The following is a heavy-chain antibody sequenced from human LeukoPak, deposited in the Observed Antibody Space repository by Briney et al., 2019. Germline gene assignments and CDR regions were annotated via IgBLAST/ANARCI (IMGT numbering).Heavy chain of an antibody. CDR3: AELGITMIGGV. V-gene: IGHV3-48*03. D-gene: IGHD3-10*02. CDR1: GFTFSSYE. J-gene: IGHJ6*04. Sequence: PGGSLRLSCAASGFTFSSYEMNWVRQAPGKGLEWVSYISSSSSTIYYADSVKGRFTISRDNAKNSLYLQMNRLRAEDTAVYYCAELGITMIGGVWGKGTTVTISS. CDR2: ISSSSSTI.